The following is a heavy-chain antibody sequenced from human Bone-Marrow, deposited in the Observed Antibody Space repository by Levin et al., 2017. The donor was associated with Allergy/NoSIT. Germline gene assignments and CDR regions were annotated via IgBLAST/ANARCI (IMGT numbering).Heavy chain of an antibody. Sequence: AGGSLRLSCAASGFTFSSYAMSWVRQAPGKGLEWVSAISGSGGSTYYADSVKGRFTISRDNSKNTLYLQMNSLRAEDTAVYYCAKDLHIGESPAAGTVGNWFDPWGQGTLVTVSS. V-gene: IGHV3-23*01. CDR2: ISGSGGST. CDR3: AKDLHIGESPAAGTVGNWFDP. CDR1: GFTFSSYA. J-gene: IGHJ5*02. D-gene: IGHD6-13*01.